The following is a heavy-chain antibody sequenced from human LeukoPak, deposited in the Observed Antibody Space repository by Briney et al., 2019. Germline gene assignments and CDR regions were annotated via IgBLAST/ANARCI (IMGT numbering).Heavy chain of an antibody. Sequence: ASVKVSCKASGYTFTGYYMHWVRQAPGQGLEWMGWINPNSGGTNYAQKFQGRVTMTRDTSISTAYMELSRLRSDDTAVYYCARDQAVGPRGAFDIWGQGTMVTVSS. CDR1: GYTFTGYY. V-gene: IGHV1-2*02. D-gene: IGHD2-2*01. J-gene: IGHJ3*02. CDR3: ARDQAVGPRGAFDI. CDR2: INPNSGGT.